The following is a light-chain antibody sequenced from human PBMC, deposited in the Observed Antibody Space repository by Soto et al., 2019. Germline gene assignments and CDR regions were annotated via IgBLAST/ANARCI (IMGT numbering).Light chain of an antibody. CDR2: WAS. J-gene: IGKJ4*01. V-gene: IGKV4-1*01. Sequence: DIVMTQSPDSLAVSLGERATINCKSSQSLLDSSNNKNYLAWYQQKPGQSPRMLIYWASTRESGVPDRFSGSGSGADFTLTISSLQAEDVAVYYCQHYYTLPLTFGGGTKVEIK. CDR1: QSLLDSSNNKNY. CDR3: QHYYTLPLT.